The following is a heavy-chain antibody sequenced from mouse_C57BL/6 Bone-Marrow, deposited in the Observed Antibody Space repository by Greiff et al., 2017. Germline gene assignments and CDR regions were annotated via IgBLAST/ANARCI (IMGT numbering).Heavy chain of an antibody. Sequence: EVKLVESGAELVRPGASVKLSCTASGFNIKDDYMHWVKPRPEQGLEWIGWIDPENGDTEYASKFQGKATITADTSSNTAYLQLSSLTSEDTAVYYCATTNCDQRDDWGEGTTLTVSA. J-gene: IGHJ2*01. CDR2: IDPENGDT. CDR3: ATTNCDQRDD. CDR1: GFNIKDDY. D-gene: IGHD4-1*01. V-gene: IGHV14-4*01.